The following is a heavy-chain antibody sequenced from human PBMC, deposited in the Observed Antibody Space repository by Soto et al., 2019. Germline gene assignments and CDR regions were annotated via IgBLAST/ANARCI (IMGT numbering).Heavy chain of an antibody. Sequence: XETLSLTCAVAGASISGSYYYWAWLRQSPGKGPEWIGSVFYTGFTSYNPSLESRVSVSVDTSKSQFSLKLSAVTAADTAVYYCATSQKGYNWNYFDHWGQGALVTVSS. CDR1: GASISGSYYY. CDR3: ATSQKGYNWNYFDH. J-gene: IGHJ4*02. CDR2: VFYTGFT. V-gene: IGHV4-39*01. D-gene: IGHD1-20*01.